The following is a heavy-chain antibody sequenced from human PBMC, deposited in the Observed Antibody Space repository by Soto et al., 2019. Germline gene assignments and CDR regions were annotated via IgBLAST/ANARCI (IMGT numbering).Heavy chain of an antibody. Sequence: GGSLRLSCAASGFTFSSYGMHWVRQAPGKGLEWVAVIWYDGSNKYYADSVKGRFTISRDNSKNTLYLQMNSLRAEDTAVYYCARDPQQQLPSYYFDYWGQGTLVTVSS. CDR3: ARDPQQQLPSYYFDY. CDR2: IWYDGSNK. V-gene: IGHV3-33*01. J-gene: IGHJ4*02. CDR1: GFTFSSYG. D-gene: IGHD6-13*01.